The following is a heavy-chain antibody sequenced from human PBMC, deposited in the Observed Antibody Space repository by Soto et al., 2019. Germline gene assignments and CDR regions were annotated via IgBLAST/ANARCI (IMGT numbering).Heavy chain of an antibody. D-gene: IGHD6-19*01. CDR2: IYYSGST. CDR3: ARAGGLGAVAVDY. CDR1: GGSISSYY. V-gene: IGHV4-59*01. Sequence: PSETLSLICTVSGGSISSYYWSWIRQPPGKGLEWIGYIYYSGSTNYNPSLKSRVTISVDTSKNQFSLKLSSVTASDTAVYYCARAGGLGAVAVDYWGQGTLVTVSS. J-gene: IGHJ4*02.